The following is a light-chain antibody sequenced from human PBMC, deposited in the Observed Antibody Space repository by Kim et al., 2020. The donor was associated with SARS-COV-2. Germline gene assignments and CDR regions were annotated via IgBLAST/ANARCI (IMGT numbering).Light chain of an antibody. CDR3: KKSYSTQYT. Sequence: CTSEGDRDNLTCRASQSISSYLNWYQQKPGKAPKHQIYAATSLQSGVTSRFSGNRSGTDFTLTISSLQPEDVAAYYCKKSYSTQYTFGQGTKLEI. CDR2: AAT. CDR1: QSISSY. V-gene: IGKV1-39*01. J-gene: IGKJ2*01.